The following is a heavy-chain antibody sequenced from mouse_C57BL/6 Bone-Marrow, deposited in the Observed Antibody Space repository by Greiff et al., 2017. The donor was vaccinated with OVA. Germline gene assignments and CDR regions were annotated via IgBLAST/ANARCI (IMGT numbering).Heavy chain of an antibody. J-gene: IGHJ2*01. V-gene: IGHV14-4*01. CDR1: GFNIKDDY. Sequence: EVQLQQSGAELVRPGASVKLSCTASGFNIKDDYMHWVKQRPGQGLEWIGWIDPDNGDTEYASKFKGKATITADTSSNTADLQHSSLTGDDTAVFCYTSYGNFYYLGQGTTLTVSS. CDR2: IDPDNGDT. CDR3: TSYGNFYY. D-gene: IGHD1-1*02.